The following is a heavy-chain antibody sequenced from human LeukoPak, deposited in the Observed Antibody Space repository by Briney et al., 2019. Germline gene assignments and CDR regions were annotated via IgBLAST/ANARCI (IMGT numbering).Heavy chain of an antibody. Sequence: GGPLRLSCAPSGFTFSSYGMHGVPQAPGKGVEWVAVIWYEGSNKYYADSVKGRFTIFRDNSKNTLYLQMNSLRGEDTAVYYCEKATVTYYDSSGYYYNWFDPWGQGTLVTVSS. CDR3: EKATVTYYDSSGYYYNWFDP. D-gene: IGHD3-22*01. J-gene: IGHJ5*02. V-gene: IGHV3-33*06. CDR1: GFTFSSYG. CDR2: IWYEGSNK.